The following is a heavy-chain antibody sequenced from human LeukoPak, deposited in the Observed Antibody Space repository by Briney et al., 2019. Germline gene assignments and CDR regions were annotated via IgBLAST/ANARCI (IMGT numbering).Heavy chain of an antibody. CDR3: ARDSGYERGFDY. CDR1: GFTFSSYS. V-gene: IGHV3-21*01. Sequence: PGGSLRRSCAASGFTFSSYSMNWVRQAPGKGLEWVSSISSSSSYIYYADSVKGRFTISRDNAKNSLYLQMNSLRAEDTAVYYCARDSGYERGFDYWGQGTLVTVSS. J-gene: IGHJ4*02. CDR2: ISSSSSYI. D-gene: IGHD5-12*01.